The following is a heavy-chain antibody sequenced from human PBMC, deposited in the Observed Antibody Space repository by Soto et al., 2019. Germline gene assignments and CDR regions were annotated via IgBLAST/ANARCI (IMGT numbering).Heavy chain of an antibody. CDR3: ARTIPPGVHLGYCSSTSCYSDY. J-gene: IGHJ4*02. Sequence: SETLSLTCTVSGGSISSGDYYWSWIRQPPGKGLEWIGYIYYSGSTYYNPSLKSRVTISVDTSKNQFSLKLSSVTAADTAVYYCARTIPPGVHLGYCSSTSCYSDYWGQGTMVTVYS. CDR2: IYYSGST. CDR1: GGSISSGDYY. V-gene: IGHV4-30-4*01. D-gene: IGHD2-2*02.